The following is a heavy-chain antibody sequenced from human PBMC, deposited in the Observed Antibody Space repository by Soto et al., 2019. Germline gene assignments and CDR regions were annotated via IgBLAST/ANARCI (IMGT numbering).Heavy chain of an antibody. CDR2: IYDSVNT. D-gene: IGHD3-22*01. CDR3: ARDPIFYYASSGYGGSYFDY. J-gene: IGHJ4*02. V-gene: IGHV4-30-4*01. Sequence: SETLSLTCTVSGDSLSSGGHYWSWIRQHPGKGLEWIGHIYDSVNTYYSPSLRSRVTISADMSKNQFSLNLRSVTAADTAVYYCARDPIFYYASSGYGGSYFDYWGQGSRVTVSS. CDR1: GDSLSSGGHY.